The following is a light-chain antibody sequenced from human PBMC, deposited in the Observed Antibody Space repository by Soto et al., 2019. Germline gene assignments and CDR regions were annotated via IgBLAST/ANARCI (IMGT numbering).Light chain of an antibody. J-gene: IGLJ1*01. V-gene: IGLV1-44*01. CDR3: AVWDYSLNGHV. Sequence: SVLTQPPSASVTPGQTVTISCSGSSSNSGTSSVHWYKHLPGTAPKPLTYTNDQRPSGVPDRFSGSKSGSSASLAISGHQSEDEADYYCAVWDYSLNGHVFGAGTKVTVL. CDR2: TND. CDR1: SSNSGTSS.